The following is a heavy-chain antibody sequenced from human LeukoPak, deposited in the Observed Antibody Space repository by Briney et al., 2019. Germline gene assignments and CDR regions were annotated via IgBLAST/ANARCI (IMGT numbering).Heavy chain of an antibody. CDR3: ARGVFPVSITMVRGVYGMDV. V-gene: IGHV4-34*01. D-gene: IGHD3-10*01. J-gene: IGHJ6*01. CDR2: INHSGST. CDR1: GGSFSGYY. Sequence: PSETLSLTCAVYGGSFSGYYWSWIRQPPGKGLEWIGEINHSGSTNYNPSLKSRVTISVDTSKNHFSLKLSSVAAADTAVYYCARGVFPVSITMVRGVYGMDVWGQGTTVTVSS.